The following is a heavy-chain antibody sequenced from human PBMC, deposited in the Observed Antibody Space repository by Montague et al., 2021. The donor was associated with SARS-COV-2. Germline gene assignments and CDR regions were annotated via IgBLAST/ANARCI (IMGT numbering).Heavy chain of an antibody. CDR1: GFTFSSYA. CDR2: ISSNGGST. D-gene: IGHD3-10*01. Sequence: SLRFSCAASGFTFSSYAMHWVRQAPGKGLEYVSAISSNGGSTYYANSVKGRFTISRDNSKNTLYLQMGSLRAEDMAVYYCARVFWAYGSGSYYNEGPGGYGMDVWGQGTTVTVSS. J-gene: IGHJ6*02. CDR3: ARVFWAYGSGSYYNEGPGGYGMDV. V-gene: IGHV3-64*01.